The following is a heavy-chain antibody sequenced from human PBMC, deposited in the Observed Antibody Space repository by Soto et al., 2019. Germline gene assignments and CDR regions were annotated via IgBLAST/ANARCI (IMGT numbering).Heavy chain of an antibody. V-gene: IGHV3-48*02. CDR2: ISSTSNTI. CDR1: GFTFSDYS. J-gene: IGHJ6*02. D-gene: IGHD5-12*01. Sequence: GGSLRLSCAASGFTFSDYSMNWVRQAPGRGLEWVSYISSTSNTIYYADSVKGRFTVSRDNAKNSLYLQMNSLRDEDTAVYSCARAKYSGDYIYYYYGMDVWGRGTTVTVSS. CDR3: ARAKYSGDYIYYYYGMDV.